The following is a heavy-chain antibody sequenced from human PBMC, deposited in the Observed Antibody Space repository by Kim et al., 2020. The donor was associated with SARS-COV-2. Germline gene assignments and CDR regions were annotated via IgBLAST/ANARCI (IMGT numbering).Heavy chain of an antibody. D-gene: IGHD6-19*01. CDR2: ISYDGSNK. Sequence: GGSLRLSCAASGFTFSSYAMHWVRQAPGKGLEWVAVISYDGSNKYYVDSVKGRFTISRDNSKNTLYLQMNSLRAEDTAVYYCSRCMAVAGTIDYWGQGTLVTVSS. V-gene: IGHV3-30*04. J-gene: IGHJ4*02. CDR1: GFTFSSYA. CDR3: SRCMAVAGTIDY.